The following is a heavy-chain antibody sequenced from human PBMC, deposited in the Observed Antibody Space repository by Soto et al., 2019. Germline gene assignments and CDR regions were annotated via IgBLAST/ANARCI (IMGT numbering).Heavy chain of an antibody. Sequence: QVQLQESGPGLVKPSQTLSLTCTVSGGSISSGGYYWSWIRQHPGKGLEWIGYIYYSGSNYYNPSLKSRVTISVDTSKNQSSLKLSSVTAADTAVYYCARDNRVGRYGMDVWGQGPTVTVSS. CDR3: ARDNRVGRYGMDV. CDR1: GGSISSGGYY. CDR2: IYYSGSN. J-gene: IGHJ6*02. V-gene: IGHV4-31*03. D-gene: IGHD1-26*01.